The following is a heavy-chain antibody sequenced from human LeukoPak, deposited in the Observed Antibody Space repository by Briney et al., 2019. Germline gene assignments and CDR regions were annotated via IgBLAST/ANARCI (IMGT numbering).Heavy chain of an antibody. CDR2: INPNSGGT. D-gene: IGHD2-15*01. V-gene: IGHV1-2*02. J-gene: IGHJ6*02. Sequence: GASVKVSCKASGYTFTDYYIHWVRQAPGQGLEWMGWINPNSGGTNYAQKFQGRVTMTRDTSISTAYMELSRLRSDDTAIYYCARTGYCSGGSCYPYYYGMDVWGQGTTVTVSS. CDR3: ARTGYCSGGSCYPYYYGMDV. CDR1: GYTFTDYY.